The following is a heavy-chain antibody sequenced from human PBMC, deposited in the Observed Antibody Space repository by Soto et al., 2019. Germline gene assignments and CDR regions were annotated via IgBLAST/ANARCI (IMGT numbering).Heavy chain of an antibody. V-gene: IGHV4-38-2*01. CDR3: ARDIVVVPAAIPVAYGMDV. Sequence: SETLSLTCAVSGYSISSGYYWGWIRQPPGKGLEWIGSIYHSGSTYYNPSLKSRVTISVDTSKNQFSLKLSSVTAADTAVYYCARDIVVVPAAIPVAYGMDVWGQGTTVTVSS. CDR2: IYHSGST. CDR1: GYSISSGYY. D-gene: IGHD2-2*02. J-gene: IGHJ6*02.